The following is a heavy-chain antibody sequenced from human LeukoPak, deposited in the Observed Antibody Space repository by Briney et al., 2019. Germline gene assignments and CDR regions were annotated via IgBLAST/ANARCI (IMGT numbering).Heavy chain of an antibody. CDR1: GGSISSGGYY. V-gene: IGHV4-31*03. Sequence: SQTLSLTCTVSGGSISSGGYYWSWIRQHQGKGLEWIGYIYYSGSTYYNPSLKSRVTISVDTSKNQFSLKLSSVTAADTAVYYCARDRYTVVSWYFDLWGRGTLVTVSS. CDR2: IYYSGST. J-gene: IGHJ2*01. D-gene: IGHD4-23*01. CDR3: ARDRYTVVSWYFDL.